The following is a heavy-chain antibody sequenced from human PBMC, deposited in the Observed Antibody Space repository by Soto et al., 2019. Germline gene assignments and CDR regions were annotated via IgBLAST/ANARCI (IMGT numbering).Heavy chain of an antibody. Sequence: ASVKVSCKASGYTFTGYYMHWVRQAPGQGLEWMGWINPNSGGTNYAQKFQGRVTMTRDTSISTAYMELSRLRSDDTAVYYCARDLEDIVVVPAPYGMDVWGQGTTVTVSS. CDR1: GYTFTGYY. D-gene: IGHD2-2*01. CDR3: ARDLEDIVVVPAPYGMDV. V-gene: IGHV1-2*02. J-gene: IGHJ6*02. CDR2: INPNSGGT.